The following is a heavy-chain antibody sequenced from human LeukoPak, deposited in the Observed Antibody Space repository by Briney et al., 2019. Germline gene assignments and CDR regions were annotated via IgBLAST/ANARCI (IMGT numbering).Heavy chain of an antibody. CDR3: ARRGSYGDYFDY. V-gene: IGHV4-59*12. J-gene: IGHJ4*02. CDR2: IYYSGST. CDR1: GGSISSYY. D-gene: IGHD1-26*01. Sequence: SETLSLTCTVSGGSISSYYWSWIRQPPGKGLEWIGYIYYSGSTNYNPSLKSRVTISVDTSKNQFSLKLSSVTAADTAVYYCARRGSYGDYFDYWGQGTLVTVSS.